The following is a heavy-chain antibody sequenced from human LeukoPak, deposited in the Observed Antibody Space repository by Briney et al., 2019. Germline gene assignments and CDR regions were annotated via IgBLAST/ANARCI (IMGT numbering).Heavy chain of an antibody. CDR2: ILGSDTTT. Sequence: GGSLRLSCAASGFTFSNYAMTWVRQAPGKGLEWVSTILGSDTTTFCADSVKGRFTISRDNSKHTLYLQMHSLRAEDTAVYYCAKVDYGDNSPFDYWGQGTLVTVSS. CDR1: GFTFSNYA. J-gene: IGHJ4*02. V-gene: IGHV3-23*01. D-gene: IGHD4-23*01. CDR3: AKVDYGDNSPFDY.